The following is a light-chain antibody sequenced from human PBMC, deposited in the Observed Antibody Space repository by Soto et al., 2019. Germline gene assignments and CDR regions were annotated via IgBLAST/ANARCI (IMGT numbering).Light chain of an antibody. Sequence: EIVMTQSPATLSVSPGESATLSCRASQSVSSILAWYQQKPGQAPRLLIYGASTRATGIPARFSGSGSGTEFTLTISSRQSEDVAVYYGQEYNNGPRTFGQGTKVEIK. CDR2: GAS. CDR1: QSVSSI. J-gene: IGKJ1*01. V-gene: IGKV3-15*01. CDR3: QEYNNGPRT.